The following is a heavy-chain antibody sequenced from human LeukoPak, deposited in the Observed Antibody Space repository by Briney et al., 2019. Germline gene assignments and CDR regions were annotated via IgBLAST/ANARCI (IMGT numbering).Heavy chain of an antibody. CDR3: ASRYDSSGYGPKNYYYYYGMDV. CDR2: IIPIFGTA. J-gene: IGHJ6*02. CDR1: GGTFSSYA. D-gene: IGHD3-22*01. V-gene: IGHV1-69*13. Sequence: ASVKVSCKASGGTFSSYAISWVRQAPGQGLEWMGGIIPIFGTANYAQKFQGRVTITADESTSTAYMELSSLRSEDTAVYYCASRYDSSGYGPKNYYYYYGMDVWGQGTTVAVSS.